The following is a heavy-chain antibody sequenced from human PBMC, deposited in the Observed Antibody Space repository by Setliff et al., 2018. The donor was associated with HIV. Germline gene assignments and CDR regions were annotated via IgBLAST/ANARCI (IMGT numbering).Heavy chain of an antibody. CDR1: GGSFSGYS. D-gene: IGHD6-13*01. J-gene: IGHJ6*03. V-gene: IGHV4-34*01. CDR2: TSHTERS. Sequence: PSETLSLTCALYGGSFSGYSWTWIRQSPGKGLEWLGETSHTERSHYNPSLRYRVTISLDTSKNQFSLILRSVTAADTAVYYCARGRISSAATRFFYMDVWANGTTVTVSS. CDR3: ARGRISSAATRFFYMDV.